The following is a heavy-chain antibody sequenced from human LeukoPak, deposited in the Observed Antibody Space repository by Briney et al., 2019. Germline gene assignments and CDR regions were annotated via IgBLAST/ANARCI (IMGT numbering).Heavy chain of an antibody. CDR3: ARDRYCSSTSCSTGGGYLDY. Sequence: SVKVSCKASGDTFSSYAISWVRQAPGQGLEWMGGIIPIFGTANYAQKFQGRVTITTDESTSTAYMELSSLRSEDTAVYYCARDRYCSSTSCSTGGGYLDYWGQGTLVTVSS. J-gene: IGHJ4*02. CDR1: GDTFSSYA. V-gene: IGHV1-69*05. D-gene: IGHD2-2*01. CDR2: IIPIFGTA.